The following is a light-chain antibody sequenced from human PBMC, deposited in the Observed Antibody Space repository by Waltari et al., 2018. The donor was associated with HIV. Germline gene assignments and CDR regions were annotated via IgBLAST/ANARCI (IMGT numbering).Light chain of an antibody. J-gene: IGKJ4*01. V-gene: IGKV3-11*01. CDR2: GTF. Sequence: EIVLTQSPATVSSSPGERVTLSCTASQTVNPYLAWYQQKPGQAPRLLIYGTFHRAPGVPARFSGSGSGTDFTLTISSLEPDDEEVYFCQQATNWPPLTFGGGTKVEIK. CDR3: QQATNWPPLT. CDR1: QTVNPY.